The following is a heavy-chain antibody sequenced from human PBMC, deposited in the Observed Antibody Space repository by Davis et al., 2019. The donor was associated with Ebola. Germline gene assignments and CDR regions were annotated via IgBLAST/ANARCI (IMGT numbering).Heavy chain of an antibody. CDR2: LYTTGST. V-gene: IGHV4-61*08. CDR3: ARTTIFGVAGD. D-gene: IGHD3-3*01. Sequence: PGGSLRLSCTVSGGSVSSGDYYWSWIRQPPGKGLEWIGYLYTTGSTNYNPSLKSRVTISGDTSKKQFSLKLTSVTAADTAVYYCARTTIFGVAGDWGQGTMVTVSS. J-gene: IGHJ3*01. CDR1: GGSVSSGDYY.